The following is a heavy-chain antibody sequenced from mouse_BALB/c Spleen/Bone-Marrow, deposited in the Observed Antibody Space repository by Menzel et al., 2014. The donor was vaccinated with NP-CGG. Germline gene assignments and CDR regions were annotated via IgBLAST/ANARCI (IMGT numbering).Heavy chain of an antibody. CDR2: IDPANGNA. V-gene: IGHV14-3*02. CDR1: GFNIKDTY. Sequence: VQLKASGAELVKPGASVRLSCTASGFNIKDTYMHWVKQRPDQGLEWIGRIDPANGNAKHDPKFQGKAAITADTSSNTTYLQLSSLTSEDTAVYYCAIYFYFDYWGQGTTLTVSS. CDR3: AIYFYFDY. D-gene: IGHD2-3*01. J-gene: IGHJ2*01.